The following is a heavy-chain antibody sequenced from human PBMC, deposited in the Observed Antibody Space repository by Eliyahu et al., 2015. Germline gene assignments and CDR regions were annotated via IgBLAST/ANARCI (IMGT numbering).Heavy chain of an antibody. V-gene: IGHV4-34*01. J-gene: IGHJ5*02. D-gene: IGHD3-16*01. CDR3: ARAFFGWFDP. CDR2: INHSGST. Sequence: QVQLQQWGAGLLKPSETXSLTCXXXGGSFSGYYWSWIRQPPGKGLEWIGEINHSGSTNYNPSLKSRVTISVDTSKNQFSLKLSSVTAADTAVYYCARAFFGWFDPWGQGTLVTVSS. CDR1: GGSFSGYY.